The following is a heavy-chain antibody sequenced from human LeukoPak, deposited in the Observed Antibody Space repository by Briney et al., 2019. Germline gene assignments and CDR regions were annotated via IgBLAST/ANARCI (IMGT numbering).Heavy chain of an antibody. CDR3: ARHQEMATILSWFDP. CDR1: GGSISSYY. CDR2: ISYSGST. V-gene: IGHV4-59*08. J-gene: IGHJ5*02. D-gene: IGHD5-24*01. Sequence: SETLSLTCTVSGGSISSYYWSWMRQPPGKGLEWIGYISYSGSTKYNPSLTSRVTISVDTSKNHISLKVTSVTAADTAVYYCARHQEMATILSWFDPWGQGTLVTVSS.